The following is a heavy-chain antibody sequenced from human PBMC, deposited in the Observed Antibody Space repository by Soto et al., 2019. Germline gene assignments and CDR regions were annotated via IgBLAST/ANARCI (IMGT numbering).Heavy chain of an antibody. D-gene: IGHD3-10*01. CDR3: AKEKHSGGSGIYDAFDI. CDR1: GFTFSSYA. V-gene: IGHV3-23*01. Sequence: GSLRLSYAASGFTFSSYAMSWVRQAPGKGLEWVSAISGSGGSTYYADSVKGRFTISRDNSKNTLYLQMNSLRAEDTAVYYCAKEKHSGGSGIYDAFDIWGQGTMVTVSS. J-gene: IGHJ3*02. CDR2: ISGSGGST.